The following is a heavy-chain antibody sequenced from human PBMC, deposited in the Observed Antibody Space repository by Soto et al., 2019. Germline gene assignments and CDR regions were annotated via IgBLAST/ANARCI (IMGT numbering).Heavy chain of an antibody. J-gene: IGHJ4*02. D-gene: IGHD3-16*01. V-gene: IGHV3-30-3*01. Sequence: PGGSLRLSCAASGFTFSSYAMHWVRQAPGKGLEWVAVISYDGSNKYYADSVKGRFTISRDNSKNTLYLQMNSLRAEDTAVYYCARGDYYVWGSFTRWGQGTLVTVSS. CDR3: ARGDYYVWGSFTR. CDR1: GFTFSSYA. CDR2: ISYDGSNK.